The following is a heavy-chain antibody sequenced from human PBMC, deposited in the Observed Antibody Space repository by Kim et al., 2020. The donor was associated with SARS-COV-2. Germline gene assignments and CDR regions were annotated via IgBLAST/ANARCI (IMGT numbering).Heavy chain of an antibody. J-gene: IGHJ6*03. CDR3: ARVGSPYYYYYMDV. Sequence: SETLSLTCTVSGGSISSGDYYWSWIRQPPGKGLEWIGYIYYSGSTYYNPSLKSRVTISVDTSKNQFSLKLSSVTAADTAVYYCARVGSPYYYYYMDVWGKGTTVTVSS. D-gene: IGHD6-25*01. CDR1: GGSISSGDYY. V-gene: IGHV4-30-4*01. CDR2: IYYSGST.